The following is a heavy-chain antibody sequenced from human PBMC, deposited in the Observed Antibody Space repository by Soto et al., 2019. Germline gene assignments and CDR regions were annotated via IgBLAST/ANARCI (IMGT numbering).Heavy chain of an antibody. V-gene: IGHV3-23*01. CDR1: GFTFSSSA. Sequence: EVQLLESGGGLEQPGGSLRLSCAASGFTFSSSAMSWVRQAPGKGLEWVSAITGSGGSTFYADSVKGLFTIARDNSKNTLYQQMNGLRAEDTAVYYCMKYGAGWDFDLLYWGQGTLVTVSS. J-gene: IGHJ4*02. CDR3: MKYGAGWDFDLLY. CDR2: ITGSGGST. D-gene: IGHD6-13*01.